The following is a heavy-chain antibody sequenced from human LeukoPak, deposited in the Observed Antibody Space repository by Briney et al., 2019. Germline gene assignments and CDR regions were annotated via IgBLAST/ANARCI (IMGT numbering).Heavy chain of an antibody. J-gene: IGHJ4*02. V-gene: IGHV4-34*01. Sequence: SETLSLTCAVYGGSFSGYYWSWIRQPPGKGLEWIGEINPSGSTNYNPSLKSRVTISVDTSKNQFSLKLSSVTAADTAVYYCARTPETVVVTPVAPFDYWGQGTLVTVSS. CDR2: INPSGST. CDR1: GGSFSGYY. CDR3: ARTPETVVVTPVAPFDY. D-gene: IGHD3-22*01.